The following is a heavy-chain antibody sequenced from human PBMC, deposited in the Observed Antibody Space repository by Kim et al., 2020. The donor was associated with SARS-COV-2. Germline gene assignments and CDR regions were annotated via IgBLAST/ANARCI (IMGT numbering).Heavy chain of an antibody. CDR1: GGSISSSSYY. V-gene: IGHV4-39*07. CDR2: FYYSGSN. Sequence: SETLSLTCTVSGGSISSSSYYLGWIRQPPGKGLEWIGSFYYSGSNYYNPSLKRRVTILVDTSKNPFSLKLSAVTAADTAVYYWARSRGVVPAVLDYWGQGTLGTVSS. CDR3: ARSRGVVPAVLDY. D-gene: IGHD2-2*01. J-gene: IGHJ4*02.